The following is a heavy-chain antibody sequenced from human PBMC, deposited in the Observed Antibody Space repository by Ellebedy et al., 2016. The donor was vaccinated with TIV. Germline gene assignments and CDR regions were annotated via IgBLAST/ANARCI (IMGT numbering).Heavy chain of an antibody. J-gene: IGHJ3*02. CDR2: INTNSGNP. D-gene: IGHD7-27*01. CDR1: GYTFASYG. V-gene: IGHV7-4-1*02. CDR3: ARTGIWGNAFDI. Sequence: AASVKVSCKASGYTFASYGVNWVRQAPGQGLEWMGWINTNSGNPTYAQAFTGRIVFSLDTYVSTAYLQISRLRAEDSAVYYCARTGIWGNAFDIWGQGTMVTVSS.